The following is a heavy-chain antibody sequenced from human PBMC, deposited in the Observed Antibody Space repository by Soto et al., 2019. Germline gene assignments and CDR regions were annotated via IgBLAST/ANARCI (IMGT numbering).Heavy chain of an antibody. CDR3: ALALGPTTGLDY. J-gene: IGHJ4*02. D-gene: IGHD1-26*01. Sequence: QVQLQESGPGLVKPSQTLSLTCSVSGASTVSHYHWTWIRQPPGKGLQWMGYIFNSGTTFYNPSLRRRLSIAMDTSGNHFSLELRSVTAADTAVYYCALALGPTTGLDYWGQGTLVTVSS. CDR2: IFNSGTT. V-gene: IGHV4-31*02. CDR1: GASTVSHYH.